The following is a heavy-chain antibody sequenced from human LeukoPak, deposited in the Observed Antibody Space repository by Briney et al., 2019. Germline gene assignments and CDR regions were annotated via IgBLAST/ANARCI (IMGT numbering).Heavy chain of an antibody. CDR2: ISYDGSNK. Sequence: GGSLRLSCAASGFTFSSYAMHWVRQAPAKGLEWVAVISYDGSNKYYADSVKGRFTISRDNSKNTLYLQMNSLRAEDTAVYYRAREGMVRGVTDAFDIWGQGTMVTVSS. CDR3: AREGMVRGVTDAFDI. V-gene: IGHV3-30-3*01. D-gene: IGHD3-10*01. J-gene: IGHJ3*02. CDR1: GFTFSSYA.